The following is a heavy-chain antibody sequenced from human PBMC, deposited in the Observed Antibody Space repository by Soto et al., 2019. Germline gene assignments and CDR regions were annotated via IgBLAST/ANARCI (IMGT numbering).Heavy chain of an antibody. V-gene: IGHV3-30-3*01. CDR3: ARGPDYGDYDY. D-gene: IGHD4-17*01. J-gene: IGHJ4*02. CDR2: ISYGGSNK. Sequence: PVASLRLSCAASGFTFSSYAMHWVRQAPGKGLEWVAVISYGGSNKYYADSVKGRFTISRDNSKNTLYLQMNSLRAEDTAVYYCARGPDYGDYDYWGQGTLVTVSS. CDR1: GFTFSSYA.